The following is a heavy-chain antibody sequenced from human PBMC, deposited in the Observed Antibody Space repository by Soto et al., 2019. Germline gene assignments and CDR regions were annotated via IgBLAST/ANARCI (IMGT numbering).Heavy chain of an antibody. CDR1: GFTFGSFA. Sequence: PGGSLRLSCAGSGFTFGSFAINWVRQAPGKGLEWVSTISGTGDSTYYADSVKGRFTVSRDNSKKILYLQMDSLRAEDTAVYYCAKDMLKDCAGYHHGTPDYPAPGTLVTVS. V-gene: IGHV3-23*01. J-gene: IGHJ4*02. CDR2: ISGTGDST. CDR3: AKDMLKDCAGYHHGTPDY. D-gene: IGHD3-9*01.